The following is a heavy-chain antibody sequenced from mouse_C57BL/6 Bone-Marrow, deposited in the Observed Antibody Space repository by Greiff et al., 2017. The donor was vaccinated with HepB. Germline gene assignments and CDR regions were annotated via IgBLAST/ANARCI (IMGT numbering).Heavy chain of an antibody. CDR1: GFTFSNYS. V-gene: IGHV5-4*01. CDR3: ARDAAYYSSSAWFAY. J-gene: IGHJ3*01. Sequence: EVKLQQSGAGLVKPGGSLKFSCAASGFTFSNYSMSWVRQTPEKSLEWVATISDGGSYTYYPDNVKGRFTIARDNAKNNLYLQMSHLKSEDTAMYDCARDAAYYSSSAWFAYWGQGTLVTVSA. CDR2: ISDGGSYT. D-gene: IGHD2-5*01.